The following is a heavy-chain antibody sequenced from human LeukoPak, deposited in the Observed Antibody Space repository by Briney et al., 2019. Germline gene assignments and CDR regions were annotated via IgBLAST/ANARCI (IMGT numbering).Heavy chain of an antibody. CDR1: GFTFSSYA. CDR2: ISYDGSNK. J-gene: IGHJ4*02. CDR3: ARNYYDSSGPRGSDY. D-gene: IGHD3-22*01. V-gene: IGHV3-30-3*01. Sequence: GGSLRLSCAASGFTFSSYAMHWVRQAPGKGLEWVAVISYDGSNKYYADSVKGRFTISRDNAKNSLYLQMNSLRAEDTAVYYCARNYYDSSGPRGSDYWGQGTLVTVSS.